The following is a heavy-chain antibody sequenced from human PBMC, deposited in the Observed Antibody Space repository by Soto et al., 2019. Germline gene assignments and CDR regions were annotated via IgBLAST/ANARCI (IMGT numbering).Heavy chain of an antibody. J-gene: IGHJ6*02. CDR3: ARDHGGSTWFVGVYYFFGMDV. CDR1: GFIFSDYT. Sequence: EVQLVESGGDLVQPGGSLRLSCAASGFIFSDYTMTWVRQAPGRGLEFVSNISSSGDAIFYAESVKGRFTVSRDNDKYSLYLQMNSLRDDDTAVYFCARDHGGSTWFVGVYYFFGMDVWGQGTAVTVSS. D-gene: IGHD6-13*01. CDR2: ISSSGDAI. V-gene: IGHV3-48*02.